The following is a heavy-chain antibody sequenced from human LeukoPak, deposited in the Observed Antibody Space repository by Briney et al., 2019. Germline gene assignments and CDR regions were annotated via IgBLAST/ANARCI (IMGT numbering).Heavy chain of an antibody. V-gene: IGHV4-30-4*08. D-gene: IGHD3-10*01. CDR2: IYYSGST. J-gene: IGHJ6*03. Sequence: PSQTLSLTCTVSGGSISSGDYYWSWIRQPPGKGLEWIGYIYYSGSTYYNPSLKSRVTISVDTSKNQFSLKLSSVTAADTAVYYCARVADYYYGSGSYRDYYYMDVWGKGTTVTVSS. CDR3: ARVADYYYGSGSYRDYYYMDV. CDR1: GGSISSGDYY.